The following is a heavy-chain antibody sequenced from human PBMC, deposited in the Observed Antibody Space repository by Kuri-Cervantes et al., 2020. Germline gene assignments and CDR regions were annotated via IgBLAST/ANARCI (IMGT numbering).Heavy chain of an antibody. V-gene: IGHV3-33*01. CDR3: ARDGTYYDFWSGYYKERAEYYYYYGMDV. Sequence: GGSLRLSCAASGFTFSSYGMHWVRQAPGKGLEWVAVIWYDETNKYFADSVKGRFTISRDNSKNTLYLQMNSLRAEDTAVYYCARDGTYYDFWSGYYKERAEYYYYYGMDVWGQGTTVTVSS. CDR1: GFTFSSYG. D-gene: IGHD3-3*01. J-gene: IGHJ6*02. CDR2: IWYDETNK.